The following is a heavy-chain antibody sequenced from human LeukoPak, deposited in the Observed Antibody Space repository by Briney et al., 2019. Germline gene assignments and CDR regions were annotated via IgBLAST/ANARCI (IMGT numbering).Heavy chain of an antibody. CDR3: ARAPRDSFYMDV. D-gene: IGHD2-21*01. CDR2: INSDGSST. Sequence: PGGSLRLSCAASGFTFSSYWMHWVRQAPGKGLVWFSRINSDGSSTSYADSVKGRFAISRDNAKNTLYLQMNSLRAEDTAVYYCARAPRDSFYMDVWGKGTTVTVSS. CDR1: GFTFSSYW. J-gene: IGHJ6*03. V-gene: IGHV3-74*01.